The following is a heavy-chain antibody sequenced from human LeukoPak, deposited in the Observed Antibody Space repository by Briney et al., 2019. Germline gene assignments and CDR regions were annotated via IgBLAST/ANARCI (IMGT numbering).Heavy chain of an antibody. Sequence: SQTLSLTCAISGDSVSSKSASWNWIRQSPSRGLEWLGRTYYRSKWYNEYAVSVKSRITINTATSKNQFSLQLNSVTPEDTAVYYCSRDPVWGSAWGQGTLVTVSS. CDR3: SRDPVWGSA. D-gene: IGHD7-27*01. J-gene: IGHJ5*02. CDR1: GDSVSSKSAS. CDR2: TYYRSKWYN. V-gene: IGHV6-1*01.